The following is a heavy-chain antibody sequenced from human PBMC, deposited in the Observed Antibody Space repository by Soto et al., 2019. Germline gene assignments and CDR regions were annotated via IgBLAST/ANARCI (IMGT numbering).Heavy chain of an antibody. J-gene: IGHJ4*02. CDR1: GFTFSSYW. CDR2: INSDGSST. Sequence: TGGSLRLSCAASGFTFSSYWMHWVRQTPGKGLVWVSRINSDGSSTSYADSVKGRFTISRDNAKNTLYLQMNSLRAEDTAVYYCARVADSGSFTGPIDYWGQGTLVTVSS. D-gene: IGHD1-26*01. V-gene: IGHV3-74*01. CDR3: ARVADSGSFTGPIDY.